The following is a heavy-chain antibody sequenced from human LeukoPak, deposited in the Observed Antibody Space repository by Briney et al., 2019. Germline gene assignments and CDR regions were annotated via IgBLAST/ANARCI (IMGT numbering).Heavy chain of an antibody. V-gene: IGHV4-34*01. CDR3: ARRGVVPAARRQFDY. J-gene: IGHJ4*02. D-gene: IGHD2-2*01. CDR2: INHSGST. Sequence: SETLSLTCQVYGGSFSGYYWSWIRQPPGKGLEWIGEINHSGSTNYNPSLKSRVTISVDTSKNQFSLELSSVTAADTAVYYCARRGVVPAARRQFDYWGQGTLVTVSS. CDR1: GGSFSGYY.